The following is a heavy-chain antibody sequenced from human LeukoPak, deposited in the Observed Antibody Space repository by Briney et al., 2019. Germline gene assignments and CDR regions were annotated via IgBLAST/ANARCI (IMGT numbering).Heavy chain of an antibody. CDR3: ARDWGVSARPGYMDV. J-gene: IGHJ6*03. Sequence: SETLSLTCNVSGGSINNYYWSWIRQPPGKGLEWIGYIYYSGSTKYNPSLKSRVTISVDTSKNQFSLRLSSVTAADTAVYYCARDWGVSARPGYMDVWGKGTTVTVSS. CDR1: GGSINNYY. CDR2: IYYSGST. D-gene: IGHD6-6*01. V-gene: IGHV4-59*01.